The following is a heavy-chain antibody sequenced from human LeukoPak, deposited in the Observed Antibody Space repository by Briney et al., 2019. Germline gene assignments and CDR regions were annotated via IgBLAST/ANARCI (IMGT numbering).Heavy chain of an antibody. CDR1: GFTFSSYA. Sequence: GGSLRPSCAASGFTFSSYAMSWVRQAPGKGLEWVSAISGSGGSTYYADSVKGRFTISRDNSKNTLYLQMNSLRAEDTAVYYCAKAVSLEWLVDYWGQGTLVTVSS. CDR3: AKAVSLEWLVDY. CDR2: ISGSGGST. V-gene: IGHV3-23*01. D-gene: IGHD6-19*01. J-gene: IGHJ4*02.